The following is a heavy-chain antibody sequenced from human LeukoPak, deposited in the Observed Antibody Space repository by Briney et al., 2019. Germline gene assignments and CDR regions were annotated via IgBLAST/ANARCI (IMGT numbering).Heavy chain of an antibody. Sequence: ASLKVSCKASGYTFTSYGISWVRQAPGQGLEWMGWISAYNGNTNYAQKLQGRVTMTTDTSTSTAYMELSSLRSEDMAVYYCARGHIVGATNWFDPWGQGTLVTVSS. J-gene: IGHJ5*02. CDR1: GYTFTSYG. CDR3: ARGHIVGATNWFDP. CDR2: ISAYNGNT. D-gene: IGHD1-26*01. V-gene: IGHV1-18*03.